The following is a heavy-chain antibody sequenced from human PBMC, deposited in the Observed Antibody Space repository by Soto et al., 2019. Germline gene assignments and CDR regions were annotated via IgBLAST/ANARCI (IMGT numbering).Heavy chain of an antibody. CDR1: GGTFSSYA. CDR3: ARDPPAVYYYGMDV. J-gene: IGHJ6*02. Sequence: QVQLVQSGAEVKKPGSSVKVSCKASGGTFSSYAISWVRQAPGQGLEWMGGIIPIFGTANYAQKFQGRVTSTEDESTSAAYMGLSSVRSEETAVYYCARDPPAVYYYGMDVWGQGTTVTVSS. V-gene: IGHV1-69*12. CDR2: IIPIFGTA.